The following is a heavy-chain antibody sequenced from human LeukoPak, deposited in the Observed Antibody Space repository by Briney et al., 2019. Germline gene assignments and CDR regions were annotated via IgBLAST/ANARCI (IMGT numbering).Heavy chain of an antibody. V-gene: IGHV4-34*01. D-gene: IGHD6-25*01. J-gene: IGHJ4*02. CDR3: ARVQVFGSVDY. CDR2: INHSGST. Sequence: PSETLSLTCAVYGGSFSGYYWSWIRQPPGKGLEWIGEINHSGSTNYNPSLKSRVTISVDTSKNQFSLKLSSVTAADTAVYYCARVQVFGSVDYWGQGTLVTVSS. CDR1: GGSFSGYY.